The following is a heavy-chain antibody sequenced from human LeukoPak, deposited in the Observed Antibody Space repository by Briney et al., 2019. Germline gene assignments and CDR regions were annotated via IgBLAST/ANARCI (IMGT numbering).Heavy chain of an antibody. Sequence: GGSLRLSCAASAFTFSSYAMSWVRQAPGEGLEWVSAISGSGGSTYYADSVKGRFTISRDNSKNTLYLQMNSLRAEDTAVYYCAKGELAAQKGYWGQGTLVTVSS. D-gene: IGHD1-7*01. CDR1: AFTFSSYA. J-gene: IGHJ4*02. CDR2: ISGSGGST. V-gene: IGHV3-23*01. CDR3: AKGELAAQKGY.